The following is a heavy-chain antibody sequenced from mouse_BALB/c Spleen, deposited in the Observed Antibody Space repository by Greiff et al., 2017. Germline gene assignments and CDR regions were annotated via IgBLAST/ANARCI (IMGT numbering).Heavy chain of an antibody. J-gene: IGHJ3*01. V-gene: IGHV1S81*02. D-gene: IGHD1-1*01. Sequence: QVQLQQSGAELVKPGASVKLSCKASGYTFTSYWMHWVKQRPGQGLEWIGEINPSNGRTNYNEKFKSKATLTVDKSSSTAYMQLSSLTSEDSAVYYCARPNYYGSSPFAYWGQGTLVTVSA. CDR2: INPSNGRT. CDR3: ARPNYYGSSPFAY. CDR1: GYTFTSYW.